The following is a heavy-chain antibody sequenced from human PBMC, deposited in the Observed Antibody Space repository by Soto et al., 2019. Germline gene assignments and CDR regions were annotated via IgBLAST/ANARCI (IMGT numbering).Heavy chain of an antibody. CDR2: INPSGGST. CDR3: AIVSYSYGYWLYYYYYGMDV. Sequence: ASVKVSCKASGYTFTSYYMHWVRQAPGQGLEWMGIINPSGGSTSYAQKFQGRVTMTRDTSTSTVYMELSSLRSEDTAVYYCAIVSYSYGYWLYYYYYGMDVWGQGTTVTVSS. V-gene: IGHV1-46*01. D-gene: IGHD5-18*01. CDR1: GYTFTSYY. J-gene: IGHJ6*02.